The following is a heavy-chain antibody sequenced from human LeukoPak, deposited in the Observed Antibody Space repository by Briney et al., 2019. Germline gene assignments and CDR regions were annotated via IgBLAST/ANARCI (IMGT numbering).Heavy chain of an antibody. Sequence: ASVKVSCKASGYTFTGYYMHWVRQAPGQGLEWMGWINPNSGGTNYAQKFQGRVTMTRDTSISTAYMELSRLRSDDTAVYYRARIPGIAAAGTREPFDYWGQGTLVTVSS. CDR1: GYTFTGYY. CDR3: ARIPGIAAAGTREPFDY. V-gene: IGHV1-2*02. J-gene: IGHJ4*02. CDR2: INPNSGGT. D-gene: IGHD6-13*01.